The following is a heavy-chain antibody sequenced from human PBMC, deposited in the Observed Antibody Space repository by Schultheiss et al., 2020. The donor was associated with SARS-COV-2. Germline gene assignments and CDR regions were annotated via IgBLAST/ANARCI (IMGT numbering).Heavy chain of an antibody. Sequence: SETLSLTCTVSGGSISSYYWSWIRQPPGKGLEWIGYIYYSGSTSYNPTLKSRVTISVDTSKNQFSLKLSSVTAADTAVYYCARGRRGMITFGGVIVNWFDPWGQGTLVTVSS. J-gene: IGHJ5*02. D-gene: IGHD3-16*02. CDR3: ARGRRGMITFGGVIVNWFDP. CDR2: IYYSGST. V-gene: IGHV4-59*01. CDR1: GGSISSYY.